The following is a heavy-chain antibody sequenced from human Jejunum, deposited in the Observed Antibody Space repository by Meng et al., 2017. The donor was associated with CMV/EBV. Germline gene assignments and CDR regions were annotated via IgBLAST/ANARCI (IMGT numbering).Heavy chain of an antibody. CDR2: VSYSGTT. Sequence: VAGDSCTYYYWSWIRQSPVKGLEWIGYVSYSGTTNYNPSLKSRVTISLDLSKSQFSLKLTSVSAADTAVYYCVRDRGGLGKYFDFWGQGSLVTVSS. CDR3: VRDRGGLGKYFDF. CDR1: GDSCTYYY. D-gene: IGHD3-10*01. J-gene: IGHJ4*02. V-gene: IGHV4-59*01.